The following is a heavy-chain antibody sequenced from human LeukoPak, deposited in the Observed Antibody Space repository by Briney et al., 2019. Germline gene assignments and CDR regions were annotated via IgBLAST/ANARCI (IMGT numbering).Heavy chain of an antibody. CDR1: GYTFTSYY. CDR2: INPSGGST. D-gene: IGHD6-13*01. CDR3: ARSGSSSSWEDFYFDY. V-gene: IGHV1-46*01. J-gene: IGHJ4*02. Sequence: ASVKVSCKASGYTFTSYYMHLVRQAPGQGLEWMGIINPSGGSTSYAQKFQGRVTMTRDTSTSTVYMELSSLRSEDTAVYYCARSGSSSSWEDFYFDYWGQGTLVTVSS.